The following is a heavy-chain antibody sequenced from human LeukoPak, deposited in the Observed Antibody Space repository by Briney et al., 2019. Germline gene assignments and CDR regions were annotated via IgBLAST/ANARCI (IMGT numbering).Heavy chain of an antibody. J-gene: IGHJ4*02. D-gene: IGHD1-7*01. Sequence: SETLSLTCAVSGGSISSYYWSWIRQPPGKGLEWIGYIYYSGSTNYNPSLKSRVTISVDTSKNQFSLKLSSVTAADTAVYYCARGPKTGTMNYWGQGTLVTVSS. V-gene: IGHV4-59*01. CDR1: GGSISSYY. CDR2: IYYSGST. CDR3: ARGPKTGTMNY.